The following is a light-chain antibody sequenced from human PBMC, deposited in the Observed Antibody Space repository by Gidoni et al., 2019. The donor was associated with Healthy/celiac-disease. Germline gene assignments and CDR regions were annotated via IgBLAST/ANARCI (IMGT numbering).Light chain of an antibody. CDR1: QSVSSSY. J-gene: IGKJ5*01. Sequence: EILLTPSPGTLSSSPGERATLSCRASQSVSSSYLAWYQQKPGQAPRLLIYGASSRATGIPDRFSGSGSGTDFTLTISRLEPEDFAVYYCQQYGSSLITFGQGTRLEIK. V-gene: IGKV3-20*01. CDR2: GAS. CDR3: QQYGSSLIT.